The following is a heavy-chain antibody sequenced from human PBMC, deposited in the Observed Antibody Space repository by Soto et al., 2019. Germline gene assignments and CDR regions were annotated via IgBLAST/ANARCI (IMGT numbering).Heavy chain of an antibody. D-gene: IGHD2-21*02. V-gene: IGHV1-18*04. J-gene: IGHJ3*02. CDR3: ARDLFWVVVTARFAFDI. CDR1: GYTFTSYG. Sequence: VASVKVSCKASGYTFTSYGISWVRQAPGQGLEWMGWISAYNGNTNYAQKLQGRVTMTTDTSTSTAYMELRSLRSDDTAVYYCARDLFWVVVTARFAFDIWGQGTMVTVSS. CDR2: ISAYNGNT.